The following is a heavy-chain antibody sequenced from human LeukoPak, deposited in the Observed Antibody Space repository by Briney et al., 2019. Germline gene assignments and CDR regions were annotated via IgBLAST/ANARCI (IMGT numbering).Heavy chain of an antibody. CDR3: ARDRLAVAGLFDS. J-gene: IGHJ4*02. Sequence: SQTLSLTCAISGDSVFTNSAAWNWIRQSPSRGLEWLGRTYYRSKWYSDYAVSVRSRVSITPDTSKNQFSLQLKSVTPEDTAVYYCARDRLAVAGLFDSWGRGTLVTVSS. CDR1: GDSVFTNSAA. CDR2: TYYRSKWYS. D-gene: IGHD6-19*01. V-gene: IGHV6-1*01.